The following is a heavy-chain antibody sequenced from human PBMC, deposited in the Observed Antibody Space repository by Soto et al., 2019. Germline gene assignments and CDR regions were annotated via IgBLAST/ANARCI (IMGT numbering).Heavy chain of an antibody. CDR1: GFMFSAYT. J-gene: IGHJ1*01. D-gene: IGHD3-16*01. V-gene: IGHV3-21*01. CDR2: ISDDSTYI. Sequence: PGGSLRLSCAASGFMFSAYTMNWVRQAPGKGLEWLSSISDDSTYIDYADSLRGRFTVSRDNARKSLYLQMDGLGPEDTGVYYCATPYYFNHWGPGTLVTVSS. CDR3: ATPYYFNH.